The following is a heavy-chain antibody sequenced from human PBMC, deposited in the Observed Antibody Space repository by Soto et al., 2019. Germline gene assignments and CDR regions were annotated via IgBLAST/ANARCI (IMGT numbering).Heavy chain of an antibody. CDR3: AKDLSSPTYGLED. J-gene: IGHJ6*02. V-gene: IGHV3-30*18. CDR2: ISDDGSNQ. CDR1: GFIFSAYG. D-gene: IGHD2-15*01. Sequence: GGSLRLSCAASGFIFSAYGMHWVRQVPGKGLEWVAFISDDGSNQQYADSVKGRFTISRDNPKEMLYLQMNSLTTEDTAVFYCAKDLSSPTYGLEDWGQGTMVTV.